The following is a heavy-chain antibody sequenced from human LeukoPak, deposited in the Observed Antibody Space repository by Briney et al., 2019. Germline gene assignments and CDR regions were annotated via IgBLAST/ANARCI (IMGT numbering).Heavy chain of an antibody. CDR2: ISSSSSSI. CDR3: AMAATWDTVTAGSIYYYGMDV. Sequence: PGGSLRLSCAASGFTFSSYSMNWVRQAPGEGLEWVSSISSSSSSIYYADSVKGRFSISRDNAKNSLYLQMNTLRAEDTAVHYCAMAATWDTVTAGSIYYYGMDVWGQGTTVTVSS. CDR1: GFTFSSYS. D-gene: IGHD4-17*01. V-gene: IGHV3-21*01. J-gene: IGHJ6*02.